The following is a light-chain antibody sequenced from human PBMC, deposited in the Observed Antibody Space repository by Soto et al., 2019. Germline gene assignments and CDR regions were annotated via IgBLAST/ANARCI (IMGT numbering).Light chain of an antibody. J-gene: IGKJ1*01. CDR2: DAS. CDR3: QQYNAYPWT. V-gene: IGKV1-5*01. Sequence: IQMTQSPSTLSPSVGDRVTITCRARQTISTWVAWYQQKPGKAPKLLIYDASTLNSGVPSRFSGSGSGTEFTLIIGSLQPDDFATYYCQQYNAYPWTFGQGTKVDIK. CDR1: QTISTW.